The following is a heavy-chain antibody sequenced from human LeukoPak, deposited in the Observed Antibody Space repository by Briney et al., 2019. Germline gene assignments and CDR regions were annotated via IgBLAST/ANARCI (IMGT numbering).Heavy chain of an antibody. CDR2: IHIDGSNE. J-gene: IGHJ5*02. D-gene: IGHD2-21*02. V-gene: IGHV3-30*02. Sequence: GGSLRLSWVASGFNFSHYDMRWVRQATSKGLDWVAFIHIDGSNEYYAVSVKGRFTISRDNSKNTLYLQMNSLRTEDTAVYYCAKGDTSWGQGTLVTVTS. CDR1: GFNFSHYD. CDR3: AKGDTS.